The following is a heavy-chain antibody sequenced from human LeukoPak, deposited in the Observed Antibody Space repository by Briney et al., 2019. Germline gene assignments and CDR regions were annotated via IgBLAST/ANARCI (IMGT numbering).Heavy chain of an antibody. CDR3: ARDFLYASDF. CDR2: IYSGGHT. V-gene: IGHV3-53*01. Sequence: GGSLRLSCAASGFTVRTNYISLVRQAPGKGLEWVSVIYSGGHTYYAESVKGRFTVSRDNSNNTVYLQMNSLRAEDTAVYYCARDFLYASDFWGQGTLVTVSS. D-gene: IGHD2/OR15-2a*01. CDR1: GFTVRTNY. J-gene: IGHJ4*02.